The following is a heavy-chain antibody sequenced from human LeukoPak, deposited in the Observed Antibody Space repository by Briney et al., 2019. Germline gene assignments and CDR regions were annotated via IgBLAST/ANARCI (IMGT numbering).Heavy chain of an antibody. V-gene: IGHV4-59*01. CDR2: IYYSGST. CDR3: ARDTGDWNLLRWFDP. CDR1: GGSISSYY. J-gene: IGHJ5*02. D-gene: IGHD1-1*01. Sequence: KPSETLSLTCTVSGGSISSYYWSWIRQPPGKGLEWIGYIYYSGSTNYNPSLKSRVTISVDTSKNQFSLKLSSVTAADTAVYYCARDTGDWNLLRWFDPWGQGTLVTVSS.